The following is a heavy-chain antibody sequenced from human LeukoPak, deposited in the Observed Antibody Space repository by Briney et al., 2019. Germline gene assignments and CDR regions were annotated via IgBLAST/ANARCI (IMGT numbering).Heavy chain of an antibody. V-gene: IGHV4-39*07. CDR3: ARALPDYSYGSGIFDY. CDR1: GGSISSSSYY. J-gene: IGHJ4*02. Sequence: PSETLSLTCTVSGGSISSSSYYWGWIRQPPGKGLEWIGSIYYSGSTYYNPSLKSRVTISVDTSKNQFSLKLSSVTAADTAVYYCARALPDYSYGSGIFDYWGQGTLVTVSS. CDR2: IYYSGST. D-gene: IGHD3-10*01.